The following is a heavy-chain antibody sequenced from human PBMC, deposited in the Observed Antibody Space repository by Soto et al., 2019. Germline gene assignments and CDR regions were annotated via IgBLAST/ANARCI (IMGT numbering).Heavy chain of an antibody. CDR1: GGSISSYY. J-gene: IGHJ4*02. V-gene: IGHV4-59*01. CDR3: ARGIYDSSGYYTRVFDY. D-gene: IGHD3-22*01. Sequence: PSETLSLTCTVSGGSISSYYWSWIRQPPGKGLEWIGYVHYTGSTNYNSPLKSRVTISVDTSKNQFSLKLSSVTAADTAVYYCARGIYDSSGYYTRVFDYWGPRTLVTVSS. CDR2: VHYTGST.